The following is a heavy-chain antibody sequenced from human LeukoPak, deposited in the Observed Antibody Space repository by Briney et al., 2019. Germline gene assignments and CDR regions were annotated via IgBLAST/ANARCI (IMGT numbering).Heavy chain of an antibody. CDR2: IYYSGGT. CDR1: GGSISSSSYY. V-gene: IGHV4-39*01. J-gene: IGHJ3*02. Sequence: PSETLCLTCTVSGGSISSSSYYWGWIRQPPGEGLEWIGSIYYSGGTYYNPSLKSRVTIFVDTSKNQFSLKLSSVTAADRAVYYCARAIVVANDAFDIWGQGTMVTVSS. CDR3: ARAIVVANDAFDI. D-gene: IGHD3-22*01.